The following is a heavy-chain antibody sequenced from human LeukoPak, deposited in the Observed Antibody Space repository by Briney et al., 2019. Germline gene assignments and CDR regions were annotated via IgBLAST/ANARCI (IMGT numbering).Heavy chain of an antibody. CDR2: ISYDGSNK. D-gene: IGHD3/OR15-3a*01. CDR3: AKAWSGTVGFDI. Sequence: PGGSLRLSCAASGFTFSSYGMHWVRQAPGKGLEWVAVISYDGSNKYYADSVKGRFTISRDNSKNTLYLQMYSLRAEDTAVYYCAKAWSGTVGFDIWGQGTVVTVSS. CDR1: GFTFSSYG. V-gene: IGHV3-30*18. J-gene: IGHJ3*02.